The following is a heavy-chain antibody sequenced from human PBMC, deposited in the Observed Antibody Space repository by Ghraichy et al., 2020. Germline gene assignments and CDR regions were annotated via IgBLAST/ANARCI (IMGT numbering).Heavy chain of an antibody. Sequence: SETLSLTCTLSGGSINISSYYWGWIRQPPGKGLEWIGSIYYSGSTYDNPSPSLKSRVTISVDTSKNQFSLKLSSVTAADTAVYYCARTSRYYETSGYYSYWYFDLWGRGTLVTVSS. CDR1: GGSINISSYY. CDR3: ARTSRYYETSGYYSYWYFDL. V-gene: IGHV4-39*01. D-gene: IGHD3-22*01. CDR2: IYYSGST. J-gene: IGHJ2*01.